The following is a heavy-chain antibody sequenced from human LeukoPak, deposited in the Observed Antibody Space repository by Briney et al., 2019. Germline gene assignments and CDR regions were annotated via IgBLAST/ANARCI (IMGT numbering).Heavy chain of an antibody. CDR3: ARAVTGTSMVDY. J-gene: IGHJ4*02. CDR2: ISYTGST. Sequence: SETLSLTCTISGGSIGGDHWSWIRQAPGKGLEWIGYISYTGSTSYNPSLRGRVTISLHTSENQFSLRLTSVTAADTAVYYCARAVTGTSMVDYWGQGTLVAVSS. V-gene: IGHV4-59*08. D-gene: IGHD6-19*01. CDR1: GGSIGGDH.